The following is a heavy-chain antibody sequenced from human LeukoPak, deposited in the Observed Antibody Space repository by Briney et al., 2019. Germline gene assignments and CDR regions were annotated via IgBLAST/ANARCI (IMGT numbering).Heavy chain of an antibody. CDR1: GFTFSSYG. CDR2: ISYDGSNK. Sequence: PGGSLRLSCAASGFTFSSYGMHWVRQAPGKGLEWVAVISYDGSNKYYADSVKGRFTISRDNSKNTLYLQMNSLRAEDTAVYYRAKERCGGDCYQDYWGQGTLVTVSS. D-gene: IGHD2-21*02. CDR3: AKERCGGDCYQDY. V-gene: IGHV3-30*18. J-gene: IGHJ4*02.